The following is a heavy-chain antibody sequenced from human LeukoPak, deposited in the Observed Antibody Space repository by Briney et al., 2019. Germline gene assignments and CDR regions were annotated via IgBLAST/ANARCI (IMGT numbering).Heavy chain of an antibody. D-gene: IGHD5-12*01. CDR1: GFTFSDYY. CDR2: ISSSGSTI. V-gene: IGHV3-11*04. J-gene: IGHJ4*02. Sequence: GGSLRLSCAASGFTFSDYYMSWIRQAPGKGLEWVSYISSSGSTIYYADSVKGRFTISRDNAKKALYLQMSSLGAEDTAVYYCAVKGGYNDWDAPFDYWGQGTLVTVSS. CDR3: AVKGGYNDWDAPFDY.